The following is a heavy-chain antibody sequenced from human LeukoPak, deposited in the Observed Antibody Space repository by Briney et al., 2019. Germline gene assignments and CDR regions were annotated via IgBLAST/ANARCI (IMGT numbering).Heavy chain of an antibody. V-gene: IGHV3-74*01. D-gene: IGHD3-9*01. Sequence: GGSLRLSCAASGFTFSSYWIHWVRQAPGKGLVWVSRINSDGSSTSYADSVKGRFTISRDNAKNTLYLQMNSLRAEDTAVYYCARGGTIFWRPGTDVWGKGTTVTVSS. J-gene: IGHJ6*04. CDR2: INSDGSST. CDR1: GFTFSSYW. CDR3: ARGGTIFWRPGTDV.